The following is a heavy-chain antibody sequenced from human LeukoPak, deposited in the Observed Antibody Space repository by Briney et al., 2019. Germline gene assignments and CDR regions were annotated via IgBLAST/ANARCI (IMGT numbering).Heavy chain of an antibody. V-gene: IGHV3-15*01. CDR2: IKSKTDGGTI. D-gene: IGHD3-22*01. Sequence: PGGSLRLSCAASGFSLNNAWMSWVRQAPEKGLEWVGRIKSKTDGGTIDYAAPVKGRSTISRDDSKNMVYLLMNSLKTEDTAVYYCTTSYYDSSGFRAWGQGTLVTVSS. CDR3: TTSYYDSSGFRA. J-gene: IGHJ4*02. CDR1: GFSLNNAW.